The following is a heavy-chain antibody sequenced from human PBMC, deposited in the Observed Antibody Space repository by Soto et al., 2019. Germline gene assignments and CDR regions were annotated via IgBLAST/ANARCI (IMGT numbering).Heavy chain of an antibody. CDR2: MSAHNGNT. V-gene: IGHV1-18*01. Sequence: QVHLVQSGAEVKKPGASVKVSCKGSGYTFTSYGITWVRQAPGQGLEWMGWMSAHNGNTDYAQKLQGRVTVTRDTSTSTAYMELRILISDDTAVYYCARGRYGDYWGQGALVTVSS. D-gene: IGHD1-1*01. CDR3: ARGRYGDY. CDR1: GYTFTSYG. J-gene: IGHJ4*02.